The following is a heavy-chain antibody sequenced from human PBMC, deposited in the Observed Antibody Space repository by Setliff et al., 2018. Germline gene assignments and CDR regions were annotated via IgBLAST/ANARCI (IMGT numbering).Heavy chain of an antibody. Sequence: HPGGSLRLSCAASGFTFRNYYMHWVRQVPGKGLMWVSYIKSDGSHTAYADSVKGRFTISRDNAKNTLYLQMNSLEAKDTAVYYCARGGCSATSCLDYWGQGILVTVSS. CDR3: ARGGCSATSCLDY. D-gene: IGHD2-2*01. V-gene: IGHV3-74*01. CDR2: IKSDGSHT. J-gene: IGHJ4*02. CDR1: GFTFRNYY.